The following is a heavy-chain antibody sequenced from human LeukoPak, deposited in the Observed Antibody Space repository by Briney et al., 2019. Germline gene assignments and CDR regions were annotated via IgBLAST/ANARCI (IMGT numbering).Heavy chain of an antibody. Sequence: ASVKVSCKASGYTFTGYYMHLVRQAPGQGLEWMGRINPNSGGTNYAQKFQGRVTMTRDTSISTAYMELSRLRSDDTAVYYCARVEIAAAGTRSDYWGQGTLVTVSS. CDR2: INPNSGGT. J-gene: IGHJ4*02. V-gene: IGHV1-2*06. D-gene: IGHD6-13*01. CDR1: GYTFTGYY. CDR3: ARVEIAAAGTRSDY.